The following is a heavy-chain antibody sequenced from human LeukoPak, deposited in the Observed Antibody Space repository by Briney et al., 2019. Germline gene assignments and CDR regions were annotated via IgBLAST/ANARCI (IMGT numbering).Heavy chain of an antibody. Sequence: PSETLSLTCAAYGGSFSGYYWTWIRQPPGKRLEWIGEINHSGSTNYNPSLKSRVTIPVDTSKNQFSLKLSSVTAADTAVYYCAREYSGSSELGYWGQGTLVTVSS. V-gene: IGHV4-34*01. CDR2: INHSGST. CDR3: AREYSGSSELGY. D-gene: IGHD6-6*01. J-gene: IGHJ4*02. CDR1: GGSFSGYY.